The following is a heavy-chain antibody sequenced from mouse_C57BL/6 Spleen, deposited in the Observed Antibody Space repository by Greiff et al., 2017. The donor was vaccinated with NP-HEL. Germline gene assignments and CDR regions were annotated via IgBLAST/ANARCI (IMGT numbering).Heavy chain of an antibody. V-gene: IGHV1-50*01. CDR2: IDPSDSYT. D-gene: IGHD1-1*01. CDR3: ERKEGYYYGRRDY. J-gene: IGHJ2*01. Sequence: QVQLQQPGAELVKPGASVKLSCKASGYTFTSYWMQWVKQRPGQGLEWIGEIDPSDSYTNYNQKFKGKATLTVDPSSSTAYMQLNRLTSEDSAVDNCERKEGYYYGRRDYWGQGTTVTAAS. CDR1: GYTFTSYW.